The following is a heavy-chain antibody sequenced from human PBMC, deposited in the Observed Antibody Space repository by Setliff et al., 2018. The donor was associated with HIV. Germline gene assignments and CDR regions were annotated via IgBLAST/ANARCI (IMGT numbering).Heavy chain of an antibody. CDR2: INHRGST. D-gene: IGHD4-17*01. V-gene: IGHV4-39*07. Sequence: PSETLSLTCTVSGGSINSTSYYWSWVRQPPGKGLEWIGQINHRGSTNYNPSLKSRVTISVDTSKNQFSLKVRSVTASDTAVYYCARASAGNTGPFDLWGQGSPVTVSS. J-gene: IGHJ4*02. CDR1: GGSINSTSYY. CDR3: ARASAGNTGPFDL.